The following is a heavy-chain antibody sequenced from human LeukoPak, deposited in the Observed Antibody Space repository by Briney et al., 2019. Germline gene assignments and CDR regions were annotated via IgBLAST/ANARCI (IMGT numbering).Heavy chain of an antibody. CDR3: ARNYYDTAGHFGY. Sequence: ASVKVSCKASGYTFSSYYFHWVRQAPGQGLEWMGLINPSGGATSFAQKFRGRVTMTRDMSTGTVFMELSSLRSDDTAVYFCARNYYDTAGHFGYWGQGTLVTVSS. J-gene: IGHJ4*02. CDR2: INPSGGAT. V-gene: IGHV1-46*01. D-gene: IGHD3-22*01. CDR1: GYTFSSYY.